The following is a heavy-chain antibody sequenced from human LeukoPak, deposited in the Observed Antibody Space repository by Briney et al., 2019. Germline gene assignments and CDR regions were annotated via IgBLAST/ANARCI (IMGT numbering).Heavy chain of an antibody. J-gene: IGHJ5*02. V-gene: IGHV1-18*01. CDR1: GYTFTIYG. CDR3: ASCGAAGTCHWFDP. CDR2: ISAYNGNT. D-gene: IGHD6-13*01. Sequence: ASVTVSFKASGYTFTIYGISWVRQAPGQGREWMGWISAYNGNTNYSQKLQRRVTMTTDTSTSTAYMELRSLRSDDTAVYYCASCGAAGTCHWFDPWGQGTLVTVSS.